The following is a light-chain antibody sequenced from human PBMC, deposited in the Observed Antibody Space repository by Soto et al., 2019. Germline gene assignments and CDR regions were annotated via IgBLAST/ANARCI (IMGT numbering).Light chain of an antibody. V-gene: IGKV1-13*02. CDR1: QGISST. CDR2: AAY. J-gene: IGKJ4*01. CDR3: QQFGGSPT. Sequence: AIQLTQSPSSLSAAVGDRVTITCRASQGISSTNLAWYHQRPGKAPKLLIYAAYILQGGVPSRFSGSGSGTDFPRTIRSLQPDDSETYYCQQFGGSPTFGGGTKVEIK.